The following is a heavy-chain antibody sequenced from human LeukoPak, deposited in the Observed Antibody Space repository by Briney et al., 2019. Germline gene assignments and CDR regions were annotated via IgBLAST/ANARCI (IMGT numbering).Heavy chain of an antibody. D-gene: IGHD6-13*01. CDR3: AKTGRRVRILVSSPPYGLDV. J-gene: IGHJ6*02. CDR1: GFTVSSNY. Sequence: GGSLRLSCAASGFTVSSNYTSWVRQAPGKGLEWVSVIYSGGSTYYADSVKGRFTISRDNSKNTLYLQMSSLRAEDTAVYYCAKTGRRVRILVSSPPYGLDVWGQGTTVTVSS. V-gene: IGHV3-66*01. CDR2: IYSGGST.